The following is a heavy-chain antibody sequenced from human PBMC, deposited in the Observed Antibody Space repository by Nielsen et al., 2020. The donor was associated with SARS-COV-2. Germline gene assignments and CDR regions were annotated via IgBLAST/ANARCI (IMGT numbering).Heavy chain of an antibody. V-gene: IGHV7-4-1*02. CDR3: ARVSRRSYYGSGSLNWFDP. D-gene: IGHD3-10*01. J-gene: IGHJ5*02. Sequence: ASVKVSCKASGYTFTSYAMNWVRQAPGQGLEWMGWINTNTGNPTYAQGFTGRFVFSLDTSVSTAYLQISSLKAEDTAVYYCARVSRRSYYGSGSLNWFDPWGQGTLVTVSS. CDR1: GYTFTSYA. CDR2: INTNTGNP.